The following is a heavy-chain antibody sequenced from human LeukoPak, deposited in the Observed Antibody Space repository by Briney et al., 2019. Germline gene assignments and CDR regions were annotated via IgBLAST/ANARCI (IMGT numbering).Heavy chain of an antibody. CDR1: GGSFSGYY. CDR3: AMQQLGRRRLDY. CDR2: INHSGST. J-gene: IGHJ4*02. D-gene: IGHD6-13*01. V-gene: IGHV4-34*01. Sequence: SETLSLTCAVYGGSFSGYYWSWIRQPPGKGLEWIGEINHSGSTNYNPSLKSRVTISVDTSKNQFSLKLGSVTAADTAVYYCAMQQLGRRRLDYWGQGTLVTVSS.